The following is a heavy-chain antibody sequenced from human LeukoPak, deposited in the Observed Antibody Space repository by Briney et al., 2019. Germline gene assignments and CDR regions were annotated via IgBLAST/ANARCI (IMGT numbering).Heavy chain of an antibody. CDR1: GFTLSYYA. CDR3: AKGVRFLDWWILDY. CDR2: ISGSDNT. J-gene: IGHJ4*02. D-gene: IGHD3-9*01. V-gene: IGHV3-23*01. Sequence: PGGSLRLSCAPSGFTLSYYAMICVPHAPGRGLEWASGISGSDNTYYADSVKGRFTISRDNSKNTLYLQMNSLRAEDTAIYYCAKGVRFLDWWILDYWGQGSLVTVSS.